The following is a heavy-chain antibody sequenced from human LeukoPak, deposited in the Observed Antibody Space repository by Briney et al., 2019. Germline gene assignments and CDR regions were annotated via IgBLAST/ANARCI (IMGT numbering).Heavy chain of an antibody. CDR1: GFTFSSYG. D-gene: IGHD4-11*01. Sequence: GGSPRLSCAASGFTFSSYGMHWVRQAPGKGLEWVAFIRYDGSNKYYADSVKGRFTISRDNSKNTLYLQMNSLRAEDTAVYYCAKDSADGSNFYFDYWGQGTLVTVSS. J-gene: IGHJ4*02. CDR3: AKDSADGSNFYFDY. CDR2: IRYDGSNK. V-gene: IGHV3-30*02.